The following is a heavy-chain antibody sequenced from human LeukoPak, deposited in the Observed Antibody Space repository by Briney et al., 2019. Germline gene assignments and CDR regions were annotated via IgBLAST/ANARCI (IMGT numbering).Heavy chain of an antibody. Sequence: GGSPRLSCAASGFTVSGNSMNWVRQAPGKGLEWVAGISDSGGSTNYADSVKGRFTISRDNPKNTLYLQMNSLRAEDTAVYFCAKRGVVIRVILVGFHKEAYYFDSWGQGALVTVSS. CDR1: GFTVSGNS. V-gene: IGHV3-23*01. CDR3: AKRGVVIRVILVGFHKEAYYFDS. CDR2: ISDSGGST. D-gene: IGHD3-22*01. J-gene: IGHJ4*02.